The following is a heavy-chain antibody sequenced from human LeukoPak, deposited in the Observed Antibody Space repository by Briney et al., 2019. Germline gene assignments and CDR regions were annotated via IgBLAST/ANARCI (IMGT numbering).Heavy chain of an antibody. D-gene: IGHD2-21*02. CDR3: PRGNRGVAYCGGDCYPYFDY. J-gene: IGHJ4*02. Sequence: ASVKASCKASGGTFSSYAISWVRQAPGQGLGWMGGIIPIFDTAHYAQKFQGRVTITTDESTSTAYMELSSLRSEDTAVYYCPRGNRGVAYCGGDCYPYFDYWGQGTLASVSS. CDR2: IIPIFDTA. V-gene: IGHV1-69*05. CDR1: GGTFSSYA.